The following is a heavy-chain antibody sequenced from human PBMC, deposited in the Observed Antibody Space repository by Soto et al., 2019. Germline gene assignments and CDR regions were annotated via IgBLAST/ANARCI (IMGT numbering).Heavy chain of an antibody. CDR1: GGSIGRHY. J-gene: IGHJ5*01. D-gene: IGHD6-19*01. CDR2: IYYSGST. V-gene: IGHV4-59*11. CDR3: ARGGLYSSQTANFDS. Sequence: PSETLSLTCIVSGGSIGRHYCNWIRQPPGKSLEWIGYIYYSGSTNYSPSLKSRVTMSVDTSKNQFSLSLNSVTTADTAVYYCARGGLYSSQTANFDSWGQGILVTVPS.